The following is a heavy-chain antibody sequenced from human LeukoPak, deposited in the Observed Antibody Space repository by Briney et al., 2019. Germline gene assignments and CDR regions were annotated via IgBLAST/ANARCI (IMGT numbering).Heavy chain of an antibody. Sequence: ESSVKVSCKASGGTFSSYAISWVRQDPGQGLEWMGGIIPIFGTANYAQKFQGRVTITADESTSTAYMELSSLRSEDTAVYYCARDRYVGSSYEMDVWGKGTTVTVSS. D-gene: IGHD6-13*01. V-gene: IGHV1-69*01. J-gene: IGHJ6*04. CDR1: GGTFSSYA. CDR2: IIPIFGTA. CDR3: ARDRYVGSSYEMDV.